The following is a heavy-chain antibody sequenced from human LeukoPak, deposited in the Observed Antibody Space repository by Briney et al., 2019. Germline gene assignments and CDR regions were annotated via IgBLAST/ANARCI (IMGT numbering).Heavy chain of an antibody. CDR1: GYSFTSYW. CDR3: ATRVLWRSSGWSIDY. CDR2: IYPGDSDT. J-gene: IGHJ4*02. Sequence: GESLKISCKGSGYSFTSYWIGWVRQMPGKGLEWMGIIYPGDSDTRYSPSFQGQVTISADKSISTAYLQWSSLKASDTAMYYCATRVLWRSSGWSIDYWGQGTLVTVSS. D-gene: IGHD6-19*01. V-gene: IGHV5-51*01.